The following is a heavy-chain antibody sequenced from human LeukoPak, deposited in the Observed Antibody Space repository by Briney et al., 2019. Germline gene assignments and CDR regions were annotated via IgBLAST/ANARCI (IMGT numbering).Heavy chain of an antibody. CDR3: ATAFVTPNPRGWFDP. CDR2: FDLEDGET. D-gene: IGHD3-10*01. J-gene: IGHJ5*02. V-gene: IGHV1-24*01. Sequence: GASVKVSCKVSGYTLTELSMHWVRQAPGKGLEWMGGFDLEDGETIYAQKFQGRVTMTEDTSTDTAYMELRSLRSEDTAVYYCATAFVTPNPRGWFDPWGQGTLVTVSS. CDR1: GYTLTELS.